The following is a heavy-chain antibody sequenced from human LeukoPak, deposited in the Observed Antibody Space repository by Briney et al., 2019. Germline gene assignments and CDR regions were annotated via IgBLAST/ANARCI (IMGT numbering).Heavy chain of an antibody. CDR1: GYTFTGYY. D-gene: IGHD2-2*01. CDR2: INPNSGGT. J-gene: IGHJ5*02. CDR3: ARDLVGYCSSTSCSPRPQNWFDP. Sequence: SVKVSCKASGYTFTGYYMHWVRQAPGQGLEWMGWINPNSGGTNYAQKFQGRVTMTRETSISTAYMELSRLRSDDTAVYYCARDLVGYCSSTSCSPRPQNWFDPWGQGTLVTVSS. V-gene: IGHV1-2*02.